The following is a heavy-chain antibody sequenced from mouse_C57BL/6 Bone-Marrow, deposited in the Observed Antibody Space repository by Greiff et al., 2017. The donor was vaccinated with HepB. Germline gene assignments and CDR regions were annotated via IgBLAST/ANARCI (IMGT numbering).Heavy chain of an antibody. V-gene: IGHV1-59*01. CDR3: VRFGYYGPYWYFDV. D-gene: IGHD1-2*01. Sequence: QVQLQQPGAELVRPGTSVKLSCKASGYTFTSYWMHWVKQRPGQGLEWIGVIDPSDSYTNYNQKLKGKATLTVDTSSSTAYMQLSSLTSEDSAVYYCVRFGYYGPYWYFDVWGTGTTVTVSS. CDR1: GYTFTSYW. CDR2: IDPSDSYT. J-gene: IGHJ1*03.